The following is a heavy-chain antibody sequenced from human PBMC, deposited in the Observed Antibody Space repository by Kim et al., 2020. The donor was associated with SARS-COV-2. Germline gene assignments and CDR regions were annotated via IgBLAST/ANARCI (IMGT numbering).Heavy chain of an antibody. J-gene: IGHJ5*02. CDR3: ARDSRLHDYYGPNSGKWFDP. CDR2: IYYSGST. CDR1: GGSISSSSYY. V-gene: IGHV4-39*07. D-gene: IGHD3-10*01. Sequence: SETLSLTCTVSGGSISSSSYYWGWIRQPPGKGLEWIGSIYYSGSTYYNPSLKSRVTISVDTSKNQFSLKLSSVTAADTAVYYCARDSRLHDYYGPNSGKWFDPWGQGTLVTVSS.